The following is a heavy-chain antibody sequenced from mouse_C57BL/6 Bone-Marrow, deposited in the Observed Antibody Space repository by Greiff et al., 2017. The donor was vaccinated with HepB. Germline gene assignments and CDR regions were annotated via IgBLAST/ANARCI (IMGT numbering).Heavy chain of an antibody. CDR1: GYSFTGYF. CDR3: ARERGNYPLYAMDY. J-gene: IGHJ4*01. CDR2: INPYNGDT. V-gene: IGHV1-20*01. Sequence: VQLQQSGPELVKPGDSVKISCKASGYSFTGYFINWVMQSHGKSLEWIGRINPYNGDTFYNQKFKGKATLTVDKSSSTAHMELRSLTSEDSAVYYCARERGNYPLYAMDYWGQGTSVTVSS. D-gene: IGHD2-1*01.